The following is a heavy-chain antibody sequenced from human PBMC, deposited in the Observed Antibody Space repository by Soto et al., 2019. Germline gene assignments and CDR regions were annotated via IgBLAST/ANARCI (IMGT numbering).Heavy chain of an antibody. V-gene: IGHV3-33*08. J-gene: IGHJ6*02. CDR2: IWYDGSNK. Sequence: SLRLSCTTSGFTFNTYGMHWVRQAPGKGLEWVAIIWYDGSNKYYADSVKGRFTISRDNSRNTLYLQMNSLRAEDTALYYCARSDCTGAYCYSWPFNYGVDVWGQGTTVTVSS. CDR3: ARSDCTGAYCYSWPFNYGVDV. CDR1: GFTFNTYG. D-gene: IGHD2-15*01.